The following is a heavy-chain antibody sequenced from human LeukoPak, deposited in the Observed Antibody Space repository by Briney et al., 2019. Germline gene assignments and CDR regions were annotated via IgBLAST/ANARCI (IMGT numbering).Heavy chain of an antibody. V-gene: IGHV3-13*01. J-gene: IGHJ4*02. CDR3: AGADRSGYYDY. CDR1: GFTFSSHN. Sequence: GGSLRLSCAASGFTFSSHNMHWVRQATGKGLGWVAAIGTVGDTYYPGSVKGRFTISRENAKNSLYLQMNSLSAGDTAVYYCAGADRSGYYDYWGRGTLVTVSS. D-gene: IGHD3-22*01. CDR2: IGTVGDT.